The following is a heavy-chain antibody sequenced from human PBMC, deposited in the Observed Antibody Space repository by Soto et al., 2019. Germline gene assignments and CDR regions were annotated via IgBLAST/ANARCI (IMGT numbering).Heavy chain of an antibody. D-gene: IGHD6-13*01. V-gene: IGHV4-61*08. Sequence: SETLSLTCTVSGGSMFSGDYYWNWMRQPPGKGLEWIGYIYYSGSTNYNPSLKSRVTISLDTSKNQFSLKLSSVTAADTAVYYCARQGQQLVLWGQGTLVTVSS. J-gene: IGHJ4*02. CDR3: ARQGQQLVL. CDR1: GGSMFSGDYY. CDR2: IYYSGST.